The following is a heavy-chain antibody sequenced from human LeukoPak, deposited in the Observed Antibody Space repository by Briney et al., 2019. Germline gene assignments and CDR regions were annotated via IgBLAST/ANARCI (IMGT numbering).Heavy chain of an antibody. J-gene: IGHJ3*02. CDR2: IYYSGST. V-gene: IGHV4-59*01. CDR1: GGSISSYY. CDR3: ARMIVGATTGAFDI. Sequence: TSETLSLTCTVSGGSISSYYWSWIRQPPGKGLEWIGYIYYSGSTNYNPSLKSRVTISVDTSKNQFSLKLSSVTAADTAVYYCARMIVGATTGAFDIWGQGTMVTVSS. D-gene: IGHD1-26*01.